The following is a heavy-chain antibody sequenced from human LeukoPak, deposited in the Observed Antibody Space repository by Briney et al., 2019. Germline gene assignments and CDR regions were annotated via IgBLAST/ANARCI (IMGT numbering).Heavy chain of an antibody. CDR2: ISGSSTYI. CDR1: GFTFSSYS. CDR3: AKDPWGGYSY. Sequence: GGSLRPSCAASGFTFSSYSMNWVRQAPGKGLEWVSSISGSSTYIHYADSLKGRFTISRDNAKNSLYLQMNSLRAEDTAVYYCAKDPWGGYSYWGQG. D-gene: IGHD5-12*01. J-gene: IGHJ4*02. V-gene: IGHV3-21*01.